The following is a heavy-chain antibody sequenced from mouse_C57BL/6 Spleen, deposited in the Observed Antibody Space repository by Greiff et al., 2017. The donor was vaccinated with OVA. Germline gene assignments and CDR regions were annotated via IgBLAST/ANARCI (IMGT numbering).Heavy chain of an antibody. D-gene: IGHD1-1*01. CDR3: ASPVYGSSYAPYAMDY. V-gene: IGHV1-72*01. J-gene: IGHJ4*01. Sequence: QVQLQQPGAELVKPGASVKLSCKASGYTFTSYWMHWVKQRPGRGLEWIGRIDPNSGGTKYTEKFKSKATLTVDKPSSTAYMQLSSLTSEDSAVDYCASPVYGSSYAPYAMDYWGQGTSVTVSS. CDR1: GYTFTSYW. CDR2: IDPNSGGT.